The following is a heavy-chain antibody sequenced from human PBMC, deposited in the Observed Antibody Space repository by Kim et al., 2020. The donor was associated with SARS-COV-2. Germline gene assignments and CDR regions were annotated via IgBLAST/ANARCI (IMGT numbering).Heavy chain of an antibody. D-gene: IGHD3-10*01. CDR1: GGSISSSNW. Sequence: SETLSLTCVVSGGSISSSNWWSWVRQPPGKGLEWIGEIYHSGSTNYNSSLKSRVAMSLDKSKNQFYLKLKSVTAADTAIYYCAGVSYGSGSPPITHAFDIWGQGTMVTVSS. CDR3: AGVSYGSGSPPITHAFDI. V-gene: IGHV4-4*02. J-gene: IGHJ3*02. CDR2: IYHSGST.